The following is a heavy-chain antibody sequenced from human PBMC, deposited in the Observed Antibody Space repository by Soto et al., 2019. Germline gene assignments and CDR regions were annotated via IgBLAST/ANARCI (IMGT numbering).Heavy chain of an antibody. V-gene: IGHV1-46*01. CDR3: ARGVSIADLPRMDV. CDR1: GYTFTSYY. Sequence: ASVKVSCKASGYTFTSYYMHWVRQAPGQGLEGMGIINPSGGSTSYAQKFQGRVTMTRDTSTSTVYMELRRVRSEHTAVYYCARGVSIADLPRMDVLGQETMVKVSS. CDR2: INPSGGST. D-gene: IGHD6-6*01. J-gene: IGHJ6*01.